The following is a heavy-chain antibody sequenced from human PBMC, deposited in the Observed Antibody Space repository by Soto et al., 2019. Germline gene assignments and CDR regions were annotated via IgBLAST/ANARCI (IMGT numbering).Heavy chain of an antibody. D-gene: IGHD4-17*01. Sequence: SETLSLTCAVYGGSFSGYYWSWIRQPPGKGLEWIGEINHSGSTNYNPSLKSRVTISVDTSKNQFSLKLSSVTAADTAVYYCARNYGDYLYYYYYYYMDVWGKGTTVTVSS. CDR2: INHSGST. CDR1: GGSFSGYY. J-gene: IGHJ6*03. CDR3: ARNYGDYLYYYYYYYMDV. V-gene: IGHV4-34*01.